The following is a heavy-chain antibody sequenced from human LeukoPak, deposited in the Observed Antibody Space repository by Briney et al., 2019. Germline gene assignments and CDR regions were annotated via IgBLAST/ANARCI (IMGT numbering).Heavy chain of an antibody. CDR3: ARGRVGEFQYYFDY. V-gene: IGHV3-30-3*01. CDR2: ISYDGSNK. CDR1: GFTFSSYA. Sequence: GGSLRLSCAASGFTFSSYAMHWVRQAPGKRLEWVAVISYDGSNKYYADSVKGRFTISRDNSKNTLYLQMNSLRAEDTAVYYCARGRVGEFQYYFDYWGQGTLVTVSS. D-gene: IGHD3-10*01. J-gene: IGHJ4*02.